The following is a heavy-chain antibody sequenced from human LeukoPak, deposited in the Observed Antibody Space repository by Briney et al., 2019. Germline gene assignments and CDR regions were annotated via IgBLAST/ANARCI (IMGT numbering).Heavy chain of an antibody. V-gene: IGHV4-39*01. D-gene: IGHD3-3*01. CDR2: IFYSGST. Sequence: SETLSLTCTVSGGSISSSSYYWGWIRQPPGKGLEWFGNIFYSGSTYYNPSLKSRVTISVDTSKNQFSLKLSSVTAADTAVYYCASRLRATKIFGVVLIGGFDYWGQGTLVTVSS. J-gene: IGHJ4*02. CDR1: GGSISSSSYY. CDR3: ASRLRATKIFGVVLIGGFDY.